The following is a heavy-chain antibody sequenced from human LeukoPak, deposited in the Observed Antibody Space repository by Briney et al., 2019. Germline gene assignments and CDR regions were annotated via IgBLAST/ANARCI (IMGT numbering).Heavy chain of an antibody. CDR1: GGTFSSYA. CDR3: ARENTLLVGAFDI. V-gene: IGHV1-69*04. D-gene: IGHD2-15*01. J-gene: IGHJ3*02. Sequence: GASVKVSCKASGGTFSSYAISWVRQAPGQGLEWMRRIIPILGIANYAQKFQGRVTITADKSTSTAYMELSSLRSEDTAVYYCARENTLLVGAFDIWGQGTMVTVSS. CDR2: IIPILGIA.